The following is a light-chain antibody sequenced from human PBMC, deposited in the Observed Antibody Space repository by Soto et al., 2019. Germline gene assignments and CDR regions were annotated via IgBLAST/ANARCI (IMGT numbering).Light chain of an antibody. Sequence: DIQMTQSPSTLSASVGDSVTLACRASHSISTWLAWYQQKPGKAPKVLIYDASSLEGGVPSRFSGSGSGTEFTLTISGLQPDDFATYYCQQYNSFSWTFGQGTKVDIK. CDR1: HSISTW. CDR3: QQYNSFSWT. CDR2: DAS. J-gene: IGKJ1*01. V-gene: IGKV1-5*01.